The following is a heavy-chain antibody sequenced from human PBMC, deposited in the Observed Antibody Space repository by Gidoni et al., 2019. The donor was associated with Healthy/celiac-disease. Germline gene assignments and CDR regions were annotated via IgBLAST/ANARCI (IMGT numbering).Heavy chain of an antibody. CDR1: GGSISSYY. J-gene: IGHJ5*02. D-gene: IGHD3-22*01. CDR2: IYYSGST. Sequence: QVQLQESGPGLVKPSETLSLTCTVSGGSISSYYWSWIRQPPGKGLEWIGYIYYSGSTNYNPSLKSRVTISVDTFKNQFSLKLSSVTAADTAVYYCARDFYYYDSSGEHWFDPWGQGTLVTVSS. CDR3: ARDFYYYDSSGEHWFDP. V-gene: IGHV4-59*01.